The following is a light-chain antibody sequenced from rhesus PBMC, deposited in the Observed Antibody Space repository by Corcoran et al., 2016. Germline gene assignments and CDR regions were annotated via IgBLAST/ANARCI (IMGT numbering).Light chain of an antibody. Sequence: DIQMTQSPSSLFASVGDTVTITCRASQGISNNLAWYQQKPGKVPKVLIYFASTLQSGVPSRFICTGFGTVFTLTISSLQPEDFATYYCQHGYGTPFTFGPGTKLDIK. CDR1: QGISNN. V-gene: IGKV1S15*01. CDR3: QHGYGTPFT. CDR2: FAS. J-gene: IGKJ3*01.